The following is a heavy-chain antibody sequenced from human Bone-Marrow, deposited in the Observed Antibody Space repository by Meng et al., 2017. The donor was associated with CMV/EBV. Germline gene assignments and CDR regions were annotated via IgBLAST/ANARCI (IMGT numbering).Heavy chain of an antibody. J-gene: IGHJ6*02. Sequence: SETLSLTCAAYGLSFSGYYWSWIRQPPGKGLEWIGEINHSGSTNYNPALKSRVTISVDTSKNQFSLKLSTVPAADTAVYYCARGPSNWNAKYSYYYHGMDVWGQGTTITVSS. D-gene: IGHD1-20*01. CDR1: GLSFSGYY. CDR3: ARGPSNWNAKYSYYYHGMDV. V-gene: IGHV4-34*01. CDR2: INHSGST.